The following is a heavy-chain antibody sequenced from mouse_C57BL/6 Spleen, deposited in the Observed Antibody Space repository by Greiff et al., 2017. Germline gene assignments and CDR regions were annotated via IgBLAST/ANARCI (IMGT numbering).Heavy chain of an antibody. D-gene: IGHD1-1*01. Sequence: QVQLQQSGPELVKPGASVKISCKASGYAFSSYWMNWVKQRPGKGLEWIGRIYTGDGDNNYNGKFKGKATLTADKSSSTAYMQISSLTSEDSAVYFCASYYYGSSSFAYWGQGTLVTVSA. CDR1: GYAFSSYW. J-gene: IGHJ3*01. V-gene: IGHV1-82*01. CDR2: IYTGDGDN. CDR3: ASYYYGSSSFAY.